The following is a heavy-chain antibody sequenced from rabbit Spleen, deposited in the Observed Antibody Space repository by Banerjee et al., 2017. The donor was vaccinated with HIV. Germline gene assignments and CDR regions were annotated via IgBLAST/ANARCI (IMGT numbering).Heavy chain of an antibody. CDR2: IYPGGSGNT. V-gene: IGHV1S45*01. D-gene: IGHD1-1*01. CDR1: GFPFSEKAV. J-gene: IGHJ4*01. CDR3: ARDLTGVIGWNFKL. Sequence: QEQLVESGGGLVKPGASLTLTCEASGFPFSEKAVMCWVRQAPGKGLTWIACIYPGGSGNTYSATWAKGRFTISKTSSTTLTLQMTSLTAADTATYFCARDLTGVIGWNFKLWGPGTLVTVS.